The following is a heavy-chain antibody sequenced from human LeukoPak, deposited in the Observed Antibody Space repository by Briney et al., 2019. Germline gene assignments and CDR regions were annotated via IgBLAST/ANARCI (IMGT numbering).Heavy chain of an antibody. CDR2: INHSGST. D-gene: IGHD3-22*01. J-gene: IGHJ3*02. Sequence: PSETLSLTCAVYGGSFSGYYWSWIRQPPGKELEWLGEINHSGSTNYNPSLKSRVTISVATSKNHFSLKLSSVTAADTAVYYCARELYSSGYHDAFDIWGKGTMVTVSS. CDR1: GGSFSGYY. V-gene: IGHV4-34*01. CDR3: ARELYSSGYHDAFDI.